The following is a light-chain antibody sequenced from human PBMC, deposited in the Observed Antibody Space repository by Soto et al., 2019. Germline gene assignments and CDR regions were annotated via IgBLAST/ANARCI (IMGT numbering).Light chain of an antibody. J-gene: IGKJ5*01. Sequence: EIVLTQSPAILPLSPGERATLSCRASQSVTSNYLAWYQQRPGLAPRLLIYATSSMPTGVPARFSGSGSGTDFTLTISRLQPEDFATYYCQQNFSTPVTFGQGTRLEI. CDR3: QQNFSTPVT. CDR2: ATS. CDR1: QSVTSNY. V-gene: IGKV3D-20*01.